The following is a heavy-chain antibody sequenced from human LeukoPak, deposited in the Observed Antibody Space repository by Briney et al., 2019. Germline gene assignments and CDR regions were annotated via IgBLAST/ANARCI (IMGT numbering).Heavy chain of an antibody. CDR2: INSDGSST. CDR3: AITSGSYLPEYFQH. V-gene: IGHV3-74*01. J-gene: IGHJ1*01. CDR1: GFTFSSYW. D-gene: IGHD1-26*01. Sequence: GGSLRLSCAASGFTFSSYWMHWVRQAPGKGLVWVSRINSDGSSTSYADSVKGRFTISRDNSKNTLYLQMNSLRAEDTAVYYCAITSGSYLPEYFQHWGQGTLVTVSS.